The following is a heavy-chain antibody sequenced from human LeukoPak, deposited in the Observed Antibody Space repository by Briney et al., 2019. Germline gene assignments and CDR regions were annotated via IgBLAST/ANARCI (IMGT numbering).Heavy chain of an antibody. Sequence: PSETLSLTCAVYGGSFSGYYWSRIRQPPGKGLEWIGEINHSGSTNYNPSLKSRVTISVDTSKNQFSLKLSSVTAADTAVYYCARGRSQGFMVRGVERRFDYWGQGTLVTVSS. CDR1: GGSFSGYY. D-gene: IGHD3-10*01. V-gene: IGHV4-34*01. CDR2: INHSGST. CDR3: ARGRSQGFMVRGVERRFDY. J-gene: IGHJ4*02.